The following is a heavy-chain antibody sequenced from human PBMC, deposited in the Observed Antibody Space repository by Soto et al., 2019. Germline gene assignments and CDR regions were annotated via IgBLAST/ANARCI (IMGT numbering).Heavy chain of an antibody. Sequence: EVQLVESGGGLVQPGGSLRLSCAASGFTFSSYAMHWVRQAPEKGLEYVSVITSNGGNTDYASSVKGRFTISRDNSKNTLYLQMGSLRAEDMAVYYCARRIPFGYGMDVWGQGTTVTVSS. CDR1: GFTFSSYA. J-gene: IGHJ6*02. CDR3: ARRIPFGYGMDV. D-gene: IGHD2-21*01. CDR2: ITSNGGNT. V-gene: IGHV3-64*01.